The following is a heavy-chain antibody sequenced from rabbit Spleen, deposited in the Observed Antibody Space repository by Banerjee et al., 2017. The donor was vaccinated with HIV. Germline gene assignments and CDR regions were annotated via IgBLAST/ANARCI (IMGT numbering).Heavy chain of an antibody. J-gene: IGHJ4*01. V-gene: IGHV1S40*01. CDR3: ARDLASVVGWNFNL. CDR2: INAVTGKP. Sequence: QSLEESGGDLVKPGASLTLTCTASGFSFSNKAVMCWVRQAPGKGLEWIACINAVTGKPVCATWAKGRFTISRTSSTTVTLQMTSLTAADTATYFCARDLASVVGWNFNLWGQGTLVTVS. D-gene: IGHD3-1*01. CDR1: GFSFSNKAV.